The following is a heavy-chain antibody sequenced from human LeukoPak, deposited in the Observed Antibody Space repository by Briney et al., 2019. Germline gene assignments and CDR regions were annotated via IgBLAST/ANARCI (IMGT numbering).Heavy chain of an antibody. CDR3: ATSHVTVTIQQDAFDI. CDR2: IYYSGST. CDR1: GGSISSSSYY. V-gene: IGHV4-39*01. J-gene: IGHJ3*02. D-gene: IGHD4-17*01. Sequence: SETLSLTCTVSGGSISSSSYYWGWIRQPPGKGLEWIGSIYYSGSTYYNPSLKSRVTISVDTSKNQFSLKLSSVTAADTPVYYCATSHVTVTIQQDAFDIWGQGTMVTVSS.